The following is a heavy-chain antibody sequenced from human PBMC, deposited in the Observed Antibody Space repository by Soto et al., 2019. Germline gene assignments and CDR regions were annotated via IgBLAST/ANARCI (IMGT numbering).Heavy chain of an antibody. Sequence: ASVKVSCKASGYTFTSYAMHWVRQAPGQRLEWMGWINAGNGNTKYSQKFQSRVTITRDTSASTAYMELSSLRSEDTAVYYCARDRRWLRIFDYWGQGTLVTVSS. V-gene: IGHV1-3*01. CDR1: GYTFTSYA. CDR3: ARDRRWLRIFDY. J-gene: IGHJ4*02. CDR2: INAGNGNT. D-gene: IGHD5-12*01.